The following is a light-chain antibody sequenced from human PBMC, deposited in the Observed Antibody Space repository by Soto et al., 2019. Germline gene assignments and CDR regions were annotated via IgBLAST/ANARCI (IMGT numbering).Light chain of an antibody. CDR3: SSYGGIDNFVI. CDR2: EVS. Sequence: QSALTQPPSASGSPGQSVTISCTGTSSDFDNYNYVSWYQHRPGEGPRLIIFEVSERPSGVPDRFSGSLSGTTASLTVSGLQADDEADYYCSSYGGIDNFVIFGGGTKLPS. V-gene: IGLV2-8*01. J-gene: IGLJ2*01. CDR1: SSDFDNYNY.